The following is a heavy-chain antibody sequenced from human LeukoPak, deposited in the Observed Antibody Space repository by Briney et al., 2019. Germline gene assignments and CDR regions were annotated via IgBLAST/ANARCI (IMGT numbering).Heavy chain of an antibody. CDR3: ARVRGSMVAFDI. D-gene: IGHD2-2*01. J-gene: IGHJ3*02. Sequence: GGSRRLSCAASGFTFSSYSMNWVRQAPGKGLEWVSSISSSSSYIYYADSVKGRFTISRDNAKNSLYLQMNSLRAEDTAVYYCARVRGSMVAFDIWGQGTMVTVSS. V-gene: IGHV3-21*01. CDR2: ISSSSSYI. CDR1: GFTFSSYS.